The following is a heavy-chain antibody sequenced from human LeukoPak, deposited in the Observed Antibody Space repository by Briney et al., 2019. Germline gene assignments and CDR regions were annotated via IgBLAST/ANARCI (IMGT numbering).Heavy chain of an antibody. CDR1: GYSISSTYY. J-gene: IGHJ4*02. D-gene: IGHD3-10*01. CDR2: VFHSGNT. CDR3: AKGPPGSPVTMVRGPFDY. V-gene: IGHV4-38-2*02. Sequence: SETLSLTCTVSGYSISSTYYWGWIRQPPGKGLEWVGSVFHSGNTYYNPSLKSRLTISADTSKNQFSLTLTSVTAADTAVYYCAKGPPGSPVTMVRGPFDYWGQGTLVTVSS.